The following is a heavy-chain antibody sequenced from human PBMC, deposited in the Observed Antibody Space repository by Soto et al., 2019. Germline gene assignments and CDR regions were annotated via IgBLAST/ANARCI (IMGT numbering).Heavy chain of an antibody. J-gene: IGHJ4*02. CDR2: IIPIFGTA. D-gene: IGHD3-22*01. CDR3: ASTGRPNGYYDSSGYYWDY. Sequence: QVQLVQSGAEVKKPGSSVKVSCKASGGTFSSYAISWVRQAPGQGLEWMGGIIPIFGTANYAQKFQGRVTINADESTSTAYMELSSLRSEDTAVYYCASTGRPNGYYDSSGYYWDYWGQGTLVTVSS. CDR1: GGTFSSYA. V-gene: IGHV1-69*01.